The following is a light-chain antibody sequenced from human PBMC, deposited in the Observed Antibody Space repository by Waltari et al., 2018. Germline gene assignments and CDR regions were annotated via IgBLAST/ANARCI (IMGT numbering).Light chain of an antibody. J-gene: IGKJ1*01. V-gene: IGKV3-15*01. CDR2: AAS. CDR3: DDDTGSVGG. CDR1: QNVTSN. Sequence: VVTQSPATLSLSPGEIATLSCRSSQNVTSNVAWYRQEPGRAPRLLIYAASTRATDTPTRFSGSGSGTEFTLSSSSLQSDDFAVYYCDDDTGSVGGVGQGTKVEI.